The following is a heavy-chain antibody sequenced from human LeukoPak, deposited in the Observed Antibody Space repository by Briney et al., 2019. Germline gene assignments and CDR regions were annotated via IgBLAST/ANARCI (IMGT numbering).Heavy chain of an antibody. J-gene: IGHJ4*02. CDR2: IRYDGSNK. V-gene: IGHV3-30*02. CDR1: GFTFSSYG. D-gene: IGHD6-13*01. CDR3: AKDWAAAGRKYYFDY. Sequence: GGSLRLSCAASGFTFSSYGMHWVRQAPGKGLEWVAFIRYDGSNKYYADSVKGRFTISRDNSKNTLYLQMSSLRAEDTAVYYCAKDWAAAGRKYYFDYWGQGTLVTVSS.